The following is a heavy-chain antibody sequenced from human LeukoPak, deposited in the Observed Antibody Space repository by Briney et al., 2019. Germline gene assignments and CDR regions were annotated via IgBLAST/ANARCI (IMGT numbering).Heavy chain of an antibody. J-gene: IGHJ6*02. Sequence: GASVKVSCKASGYTFTSYDINWARQATGQGLEWMGWMNPNSGNTGYAQKFQGRVTMTRNTSISTAYMELSSLRSEDTAVYYCARAQTYYYDSSGPGSRDSDGMDVWGQGTTVTVSS. CDR1: GYTFTSYD. CDR3: ARAQTYYYDSSGPGSRDSDGMDV. D-gene: IGHD3-22*01. CDR2: MNPNSGNT. V-gene: IGHV1-8*01.